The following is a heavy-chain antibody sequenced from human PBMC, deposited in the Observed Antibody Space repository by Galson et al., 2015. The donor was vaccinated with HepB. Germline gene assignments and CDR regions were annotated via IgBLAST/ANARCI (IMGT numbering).Heavy chain of an antibody. CDR1: GFTFSSYG. V-gene: IGHV3-33*01. J-gene: IGHJ3*02. Sequence: SLRLSCAASGFTFSSYGMHWVRQAPGKGLEWVAVIWYDGSNKYYADSVKGRFTISRDNSKNTLYLQMNSLRAEDTAVYYCARDNIAAAGTRDASDIWGQGTMVTVSS. D-gene: IGHD6-13*01. CDR3: ARDNIAAAGTRDASDI. CDR2: IWYDGSNK.